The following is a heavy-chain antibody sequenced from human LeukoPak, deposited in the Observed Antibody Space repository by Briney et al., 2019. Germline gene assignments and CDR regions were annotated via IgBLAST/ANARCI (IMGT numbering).Heavy chain of an antibody. CDR1: GFTFSSYG. CDR2: IGGSGGNK. CDR3: ARTPGSWYVDY. J-gene: IGHJ4*02. Sequence: PGGSLRLSCAASGFTFSSYGMSWVRQAPGKGLEWVSGIGGSGGNKKYADSVKGRFTISRDNAKNTLYLQMNSLRAEDTAVYYCARTPGSWYVDYWGQGTLVTVSS. D-gene: IGHD6-13*01. V-gene: IGHV3-23*01.